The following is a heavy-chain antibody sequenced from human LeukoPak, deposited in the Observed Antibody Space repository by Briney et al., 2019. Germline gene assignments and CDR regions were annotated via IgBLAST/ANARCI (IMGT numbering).Heavy chain of an antibody. CDR3: ARDPVVPAAMFVADWFDP. D-gene: IGHD2-2*01. CDR1: GYTFTSYG. V-gene: IGHV1-18*01. Sequence: ASVKVSCKASGYTFTSYGISWVRQAPGQGLEWMGWISAYNGNTNYAQKLQGTVTMTTDTSTSTAYMELRSLRSDDTAVYYCARDPVVPAAMFVADWFDPWGQGTLVTVSS. CDR2: ISAYNGNT. J-gene: IGHJ5*02.